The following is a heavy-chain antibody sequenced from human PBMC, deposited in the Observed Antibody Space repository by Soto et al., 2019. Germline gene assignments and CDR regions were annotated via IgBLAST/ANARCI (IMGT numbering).Heavy chain of an antibody. Sequence: QGQLVQAGGDMKKPGSSVKVSCKASGGTFSSYPISWVRQAPGQGLEWMGGIIPLFGTADYAQKFQGRVTFTADESTSTAYMELSSLRSEDTAVYYCARGGNSDYYYGMNVWGQGTTVTVSS. V-gene: IGHV1-69*01. CDR1: GGTFSSYP. D-gene: IGHD2-21*02. CDR2: IIPLFGTA. J-gene: IGHJ6*02. CDR3: ARGGNSDYYYGMNV.